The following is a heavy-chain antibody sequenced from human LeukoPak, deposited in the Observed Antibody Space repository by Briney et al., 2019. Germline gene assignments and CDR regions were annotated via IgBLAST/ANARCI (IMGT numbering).Heavy chain of an antibody. V-gene: IGHV1-69*05. D-gene: IGHD1-7*01. CDR2: IIPIFGTA. Sequence: GRSLRLSCAASGFIFSSYAISWVRQAPGRGLEWMGGIIPIFGTANYAQKFQGRVTITTDESTSTAYMELSSLRSEDTAVYYCARANWNYRFDPWGQGTLVTVSS. CDR3: ARANWNYRFDP. J-gene: IGHJ5*02. CDR1: GFIFSSYA.